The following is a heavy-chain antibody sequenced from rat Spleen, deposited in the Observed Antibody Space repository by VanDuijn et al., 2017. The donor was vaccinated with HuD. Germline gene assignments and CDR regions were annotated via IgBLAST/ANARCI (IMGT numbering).Heavy chain of an antibody. J-gene: IGHJ2*01. V-gene: IGHV2-13*01. CDR1: GFSLTNYG. Sequence: LVQPSETLSLTCTVSGFSLTNYGVTWVRQPPGKGLEWMGGIWGDGSTNYKSALKSRLSISRDTSKTQVFLKMNSLQTEDTAIYFCTRAGYGGYTAWGQGVMVTVSS. D-gene: IGHD1-11*01. CDR3: TRAGYGGYTA. CDR2: IWGDGST.